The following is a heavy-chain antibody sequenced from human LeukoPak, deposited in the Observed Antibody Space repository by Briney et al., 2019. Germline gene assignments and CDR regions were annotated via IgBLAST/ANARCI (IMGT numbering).Heavy chain of an antibody. Sequence: GGSLRLSCASSGFTFTSYSMNWVRQAPGKGLEWVSNISSSSSTIYYADSVKGRFTIFRDNAKNSLYLQMISLRAEDTAVYFCARDRYGDYAIDYWGQGTLVTVSS. V-gene: IGHV3-48*04. CDR3: ARDRYGDYAIDY. D-gene: IGHD4-17*01. J-gene: IGHJ4*02. CDR1: GFTFTSYS. CDR2: ISSSSSTI.